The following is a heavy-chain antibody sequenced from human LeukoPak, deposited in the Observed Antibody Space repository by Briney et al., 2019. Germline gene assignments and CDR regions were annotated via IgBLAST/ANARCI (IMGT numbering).Heavy chain of an antibody. CDR3: ARHDRGYYFGLDV. CDR2: IYPGDSDT. V-gene: IGHV5-51*01. Sequence: GEPLQISCKGSGYDFSIYWIAWVRQMPGKGLEWMGIIYPGDSDTRYSPSFQGQVTISADKSISTAYLQWSSLKASDSAMYYCARHDRGYYFGLDVWGQGTTVTVSS. CDR1: GYDFSIYW. J-gene: IGHJ6*02.